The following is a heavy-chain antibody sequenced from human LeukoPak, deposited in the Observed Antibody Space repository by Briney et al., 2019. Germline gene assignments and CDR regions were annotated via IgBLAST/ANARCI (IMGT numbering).Heavy chain of an antibody. CDR2: INPNSGGT. V-gene: IGHV1-2*02. J-gene: IGHJ5*02. D-gene: IGHD2-2*01. CDR1: GYTFTGYY. CDR3: ARWAAMYCSSTSCYGWFDP. Sequence: ASVRVSCKASGYTFTGYYMHWVRQAPGQGLEWMGWINPNSGGTNYAQKFQGRVTMTRDTSINTAYMELSRLRSDDTAVYYCARWAAMYCSSTSCYGWFDPWGQGTLVTVSS.